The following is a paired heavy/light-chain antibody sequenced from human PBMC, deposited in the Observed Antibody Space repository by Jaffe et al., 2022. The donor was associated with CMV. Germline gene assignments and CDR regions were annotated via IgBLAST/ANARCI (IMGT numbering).Light chain of an antibody. CDR3: RQSFSVPYT. Sequence: DIQMTQSPSSLSASVGSTVTITCRASQGIGNFLTWFQHKPGKAPALLIYAASNLHSGVPSRFSGGGSGTDFTLTISGLQPEDFATYYCRQSFSVPYTFGPGTKLQIK. CDR1: QGIGNF. J-gene: IGKJ2*01. CDR2: AAS. V-gene: IGKV1-39*01.
Heavy chain of an antibody. CDR2: ISWNSGSM. D-gene: IGHD2-2*01. J-gene: IGHJ4*02. Sequence: EVYLVESGGGLTQPGKSLRVSCAASGFTFDDYAMHWVRQAPGKGLEWVSSISWNSGSMDYVDSVKGRFTISRDNANNSLYLDMNSLRVEDTALYFCAKDISPYATSSGHPDYWGQGTQVTVSS. V-gene: IGHV3-9*01. CDR1: GFTFDDYA. CDR3: AKDISPYATSSGHPDY.